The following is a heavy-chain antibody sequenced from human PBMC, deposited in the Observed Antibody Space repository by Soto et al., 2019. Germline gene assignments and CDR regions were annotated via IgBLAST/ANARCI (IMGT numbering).Heavy chain of an antibody. CDR3: AREARAGTTFDY. D-gene: IGHD4-17*01. Sequence: VASVKVSCKASGGTFSSYAISWVRQAPGQGLEWMGGIIPIFGTANYAQKFQGRVTITADESTSTAYMELSSLRSEDTAVYYCAREARAGTTFDYWGQGTLVTVSS. CDR1: GGTFSSYA. J-gene: IGHJ4*02. CDR2: IIPIFGTA. V-gene: IGHV1-69*13.